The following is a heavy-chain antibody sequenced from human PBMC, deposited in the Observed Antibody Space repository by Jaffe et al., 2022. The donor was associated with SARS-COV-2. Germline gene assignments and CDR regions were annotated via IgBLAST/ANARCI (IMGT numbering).Heavy chain of an antibody. J-gene: IGHJ4*02. CDR2: VRGSGGRT. Sequence: EVQLVESGGGLVQPGGSLRLSCVASGFTFTSYAMGWVRQAPGKGLEWVSGVRGSGGRTYYADSVKGRFTISRDNSKNTLYLQMNSLGAEDTALYYCAKDQGDSLWGSYHHWGQGTLVTVSS. CDR1: GFTFTSYA. V-gene: IGHV3-23*04. CDR3: AKDQGDSLWGSYHH. D-gene: IGHD3-16*02.